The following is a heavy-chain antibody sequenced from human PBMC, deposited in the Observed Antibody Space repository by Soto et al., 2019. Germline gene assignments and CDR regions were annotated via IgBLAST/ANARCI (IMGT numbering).Heavy chain of an antibody. Sequence: EVQLLESGGGLVQPGGSLRLSCAASGFTFSSYAMSWVRQAPGKGLEWVSAISGSGGSTYYADSVKGRFTISRDNSKNTLYLQMNSLRAEDTAVYYCAKVGVRYCSGGSCSLAFDYWGQGTLVTVSS. V-gene: IGHV3-23*01. CDR2: ISGSGGST. D-gene: IGHD2-15*01. CDR1: GFTFSSYA. CDR3: AKVGVRYCSGGSCSLAFDY. J-gene: IGHJ4*02.